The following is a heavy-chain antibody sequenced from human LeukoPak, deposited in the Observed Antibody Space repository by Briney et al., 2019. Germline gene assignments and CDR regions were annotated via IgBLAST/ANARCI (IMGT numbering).Heavy chain of an antibody. V-gene: IGHV1-69*19. CDR2: IIPIFGTA. D-gene: IGHD3-22*01. J-gene: IGHJ4*02. CDR1: GGTFSSYA. CDR3: ASEGYYYDSSGYAPPFDY. Sequence: SVKVSCKASGGTFSSYAISWVRQAPGQGLEWMGGIIPIFGTANYAQKFQGRVTITADESTSTAYMELSSLRSEDTAVYYCASEGYYYDSSGYAPPFDYWGQGTLVTASS.